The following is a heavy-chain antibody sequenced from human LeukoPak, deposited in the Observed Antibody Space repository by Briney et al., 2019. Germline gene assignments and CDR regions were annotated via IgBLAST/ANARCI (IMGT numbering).Heavy chain of an antibody. CDR1: GFTFSSYA. CDR2: ISGSGGST. CDR3: AKDLGEQLGSSITFDY. J-gene: IGHJ4*02. Sequence: GGSLRLSCAASGFTFSSYAMSWVRQAPGKGLEWVSAISGSGGSTYYADSVKGRFTISRDNSKNTLYLQMNSLRAEDTAVYYCAKDLGEQLGSSITFDYWGQGTLVTVSS. D-gene: IGHD6-6*01. V-gene: IGHV3-23*01.